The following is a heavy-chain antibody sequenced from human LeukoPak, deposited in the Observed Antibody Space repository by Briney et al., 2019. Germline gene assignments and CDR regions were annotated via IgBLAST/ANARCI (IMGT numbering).Heavy chain of an antibody. V-gene: IGHV1-8*02. J-gene: IGHJ4*02. CDR1: AYTFTGHY. CDR2: MNPNSGNT. CDR3: ARVNCSSTSCRSKFLDY. D-gene: IGHD2-2*01. Sequence: ASVKVSCKASAYTFTGHYMHWVRQAPGQGLEWMGWMNPNSGNTGYAQKFQGRVTMTRNTSISTAYMELSTLRSEDTAVFYCARVNCSSTSCRSKFLDYWGQGTLVTVSS.